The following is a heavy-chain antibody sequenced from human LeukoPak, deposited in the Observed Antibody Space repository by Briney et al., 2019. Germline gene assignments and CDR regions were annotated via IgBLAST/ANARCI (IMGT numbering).Heavy chain of an antibody. CDR3: ARDSVPIVVVPAALEYYYYYYYMDV. Sequence: PSGTLSLTCTVSGGSISSYYWSWIRQPAGKGLEWIGRIYTSGSTNYNPSLKSRVTMSVDTSKNQFSLKLSSVTAADTAVYYCARDSVPIVVVPAALEYYYYYYYMDVWGKGTTVTVSS. V-gene: IGHV4-4*07. D-gene: IGHD2-2*01. J-gene: IGHJ6*03. CDR2: IYTSGST. CDR1: GGSISSYY.